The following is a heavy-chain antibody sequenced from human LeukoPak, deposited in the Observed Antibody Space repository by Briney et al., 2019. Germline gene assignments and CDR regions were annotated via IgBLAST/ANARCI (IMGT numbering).Heavy chain of an antibody. CDR3: VRYYRDGYNYDY. Sequence: SETLSLTCTVSGGSISSSSYTWGWIRQPPGKGLEWIGTIYYSGSTYYNPSLKSRVTISVDTSKSQFSLKLSSVTAADTAVYYCVRYYRDGYNYDYWGQGTLVTVSS. CDR1: GGSISSSSYT. J-gene: IGHJ4*02. D-gene: IGHD5-24*01. V-gene: IGHV4-39*01. CDR2: IYYSGST.